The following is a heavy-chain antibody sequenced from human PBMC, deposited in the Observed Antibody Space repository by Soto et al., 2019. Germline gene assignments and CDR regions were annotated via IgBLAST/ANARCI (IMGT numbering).Heavy chain of an antibody. CDR1: GGSISSGGYY. CDR3: ASGGSSWVAY. Sequence: PSETLSLTCTVSGGSISSGGYYWKWFRQHPGKGLEWIGYIYYSGNTYYNPSLKSRVTISVDTSNNQFSLKLRSVTAADTAVYYCASGGSSWVAYWGQGTLVTVSS. V-gene: IGHV4-31*03. CDR2: IYYSGNT. D-gene: IGHD2-2*01. J-gene: IGHJ4*02.